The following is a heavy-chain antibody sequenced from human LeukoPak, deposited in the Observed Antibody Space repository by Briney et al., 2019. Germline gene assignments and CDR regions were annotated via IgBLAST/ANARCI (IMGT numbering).Heavy chain of an antibody. CDR2: INHSGST. J-gene: IGHJ4*02. CDR3: ARGPHIAAAGTAPYYFDY. D-gene: IGHD6-13*01. V-gene: IGHV4-34*01. Sequence: SETLSLTCAVYGGSFSGYYWSWIRQPPGKGLEWIGEINHSGSTNYNPSLKSRVTISVDTSKNQFSLKLSSVTAADTAVYYCARGPHIAAAGTAPYYFDYWGQGTLVTVSS. CDR1: GGSFSGYY.